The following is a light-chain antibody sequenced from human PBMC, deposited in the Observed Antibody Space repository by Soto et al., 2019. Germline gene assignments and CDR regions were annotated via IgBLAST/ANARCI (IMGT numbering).Light chain of an antibody. CDR2: DAS. CDR3: QQYNNWPRT. J-gene: IGKJ1*01. Sequence: DIGLTQSTAILSVSPGERATLSCRASQSISRSLAWYQQKPGQAPRLLISDASTRAAGIPARFSGSGSGTEFTLTISSLQSEDFAVYYCQQYNNWPRTFGQGTKLDIK. V-gene: IGKV3-15*01. CDR1: QSISRS.